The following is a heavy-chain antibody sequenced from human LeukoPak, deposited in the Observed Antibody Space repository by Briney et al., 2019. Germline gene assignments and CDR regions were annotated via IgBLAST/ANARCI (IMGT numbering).Heavy chain of an antibody. CDR1: GFTFSNYA. D-gene: IGHD2-15*01. J-gene: IGHJ5*02. Sequence: GGSLRLSCVASGFTFSNYAMSWVRQAPGKGLELVSGIYGSDDKTLYGDAVKGRFTISRDNSKNTLYLQMNSLRADDTAVYYCAKTQGYYDAWGQGALVTVSS. V-gene: IGHV3-23*01. CDR2: IYGSDDKT. CDR3: AKTQGYYDA.